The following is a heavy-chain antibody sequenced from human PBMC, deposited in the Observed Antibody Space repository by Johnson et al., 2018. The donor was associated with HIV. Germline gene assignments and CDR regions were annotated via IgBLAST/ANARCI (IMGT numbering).Heavy chain of an antibody. CDR1: GFTFNSYD. Sequence: VQLVESGGGVVHPGGSLRLSCEASGFTFNSYDMHWVRQPTGKGLEWVSGIGTAGDTNYSGSVTGRSTISRENAKHSLYLQRNSLGAGDTAVYYCTRSKPRYYDVGPRGAFDIWGQGTVVAVSS. V-gene: IGHV3-13*01. D-gene: IGHD3-22*01. CDR2: IGTAGDT. J-gene: IGHJ3*02. CDR3: TRSKPRYYDVGPRGAFDI.